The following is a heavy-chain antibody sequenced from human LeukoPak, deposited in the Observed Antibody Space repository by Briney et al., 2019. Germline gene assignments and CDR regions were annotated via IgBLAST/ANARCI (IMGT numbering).Heavy chain of an antibody. J-gene: IGHJ6*02. CDR1: GFTFSSYG. D-gene: IGHD2-15*01. V-gene: IGHV3-33*01. CDR2: IWYDGSNK. Sequence: GGSLRLSCAASGFTFSSYGMHCVRQAPGKGLEWVAVIWYDGSNKYYADSVKGRFTISRDNSKNTLYLQMNSLRAEDTAVYYCARQSDCSGGSCYSNYYYYYYGMDVWGQGTTVTVSS. CDR3: ARQSDCSGGSCYSNYYYYYYGMDV.